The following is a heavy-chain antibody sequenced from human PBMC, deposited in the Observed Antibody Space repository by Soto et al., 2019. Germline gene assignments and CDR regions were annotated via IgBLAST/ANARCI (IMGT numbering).Heavy chain of an antibody. CDR1: GLTFSSYW. Sequence: EVQLVESGGDLVQPGGSLRLSCAVSGLTFSSYWMHWVRQAPGKGLEWVSRIDSGGSRTNYADSVKGRFTISRDNAKNTLYLQMNSLRADDTAVYYCLRGLDGDNWGQGTLVIVSS. CDR2: IDSGGSRT. CDR3: LRGLDGDN. V-gene: IGHV3-74*01. J-gene: IGHJ4*02.